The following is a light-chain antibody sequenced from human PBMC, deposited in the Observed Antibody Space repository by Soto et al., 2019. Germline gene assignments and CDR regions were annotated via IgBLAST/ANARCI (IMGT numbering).Light chain of an antibody. V-gene: IGKV1-39*01. CDR1: QNIGRF. J-gene: IGKJ4*01. CDR2: VAS. CDR3: QQSVTTPLT. Sequence: DIQLTQSPSSLSSSVGNRVTITCRASQNIGRFLNWHQQKPGKAPNVLINVASTLRSGVPSRFSGSGSGTDFNLTINSLQPEDFATYFCQQSVTTPLTFGGGTKVDI.